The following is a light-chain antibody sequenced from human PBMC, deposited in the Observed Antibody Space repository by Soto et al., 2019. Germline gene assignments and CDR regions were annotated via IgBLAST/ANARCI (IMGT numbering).Light chain of an antibody. CDR1: QSVGSSH. CDR2: GES. Sequence: VLTQSPGTLSLSPGDSATLSCRGSQSVGSSHLAWYQQKTGQAPRLLIYGESSRATGIPDRFSGSGSGTDLNLTISRLQSEDFAVYYCQKYNNWPLTFGGGTKVDIK. CDR3: QKYNNWPLT. J-gene: IGKJ4*01. V-gene: IGKV3-20*01.